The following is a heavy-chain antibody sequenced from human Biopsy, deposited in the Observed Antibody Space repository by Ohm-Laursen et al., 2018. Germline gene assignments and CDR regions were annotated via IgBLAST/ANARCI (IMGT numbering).Heavy chain of an antibody. Sequence: SGTLSLTCTVSGGSISSYYWTWIRQPPGKGLEWIGSIFYRGSTHYKPSLKSRVNISVDTSKNQFSLKLNSVTAADTAVYYCARDYDTSGYYYVSWGQGTRVTVSS. CDR1: GGSISSYY. D-gene: IGHD3-22*01. CDR2: IFYRGST. V-gene: IGHV4-59*04. J-gene: IGHJ5*02. CDR3: ARDYDTSGYYYVS.